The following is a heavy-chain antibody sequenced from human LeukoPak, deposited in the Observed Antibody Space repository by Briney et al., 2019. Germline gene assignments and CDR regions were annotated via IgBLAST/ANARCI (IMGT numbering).Heavy chain of an antibody. D-gene: IGHD6-25*01. Sequence: GGSLRLSCAASGFTFDDYAMHWVRQAPGKGLEWVSGISWNSGSIGYADSVKGRFTISRDNAKSSLYLQMNSLRADDTAVYFCARDPSEASHPYYFDYWGQGILVTVSS. CDR2: ISWNSGSI. J-gene: IGHJ4*02. CDR3: ARDPSEASHPYYFDY. CDR1: GFTFDDYA. V-gene: IGHV3-9*01.